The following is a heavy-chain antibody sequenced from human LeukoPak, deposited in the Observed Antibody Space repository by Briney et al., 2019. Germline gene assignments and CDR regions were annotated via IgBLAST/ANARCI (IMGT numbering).Heavy chain of an antibody. V-gene: IGHV1-2*02. D-gene: IGHD3-22*01. CDR2: LNPHSGGT. J-gene: IGHJ4*02. CDR3: ARYYYDSSGYYYFDY. CDR1: GYTFTSYG. Sequence: ASVKVSCKASGYTFTSYGISWVRQAPGQGLEWMGWLNPHSGGTNYAQKFQGRVTMTRDTSISTAYMELSRLRSDDTAVYYCARYYYDSSGYYYFDYWGQGTLVTVSS.